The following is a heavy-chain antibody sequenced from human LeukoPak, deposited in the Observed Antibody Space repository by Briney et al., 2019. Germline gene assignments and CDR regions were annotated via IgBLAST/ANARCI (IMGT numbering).Heavy chain of an antibody. CDR3: ATDGIPSGTALAN. J-gene: IGHJ4*02. D-gene: IGHD2-15*01. CDR2: IKYDGSKI. V-gene: IGHV3-30*02. CDR1: GFTFSHYG. Sequence: GGSLRLSCETSGFTFSHYGIHWVRQVPGMGLEWVAFIKYDGSKIYYAESVQGRFTISRDNSKNNLFLQMTRMRPQDTAVYYCATDGIPSGTALANWGQGTLVTVSS.